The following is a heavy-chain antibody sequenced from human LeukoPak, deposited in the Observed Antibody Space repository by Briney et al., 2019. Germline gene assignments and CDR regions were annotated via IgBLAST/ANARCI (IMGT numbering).Heavy chain of an antibody. D-gene: IGHD1-26*01. Sequence: ASVKVSCKASGYTFTSYYMHWVRQAPAQGLEWMGIINPSGGSTTYAQKFQGRVTMTRDTSTSTVYMELSSLRSEDTAVYYCARGNIVGATTGYWFDPWGPGNPGHRLL. CDR3: ARGNIVGATTGYWFDP. V-gene: IGHV1-46*01. J-gene: IGHJ5*02. CDR1: GYTFTSYY. CDR2: INPSGGST.